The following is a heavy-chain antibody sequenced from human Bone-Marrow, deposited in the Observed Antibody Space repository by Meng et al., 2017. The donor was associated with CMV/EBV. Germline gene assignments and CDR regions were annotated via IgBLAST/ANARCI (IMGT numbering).Heavy chain of an antibody. V-gene: IGHV4-34*01. D-gene: IGHD6-19*01. J-gene: IGHJ6*02. Sequence: SESLSLTCGVYGGSFSDYYWSWIRQPPGKGLEWIGEINRSGSSSYNPSLKSRVTISIDTSKNQFSLKVNSVTAAETAIYYCARVSFSVAGSSCYGMDVWGQGTTVTVAS. CDR2: INRSGSS. CDR3: ARVSFSVAGSSCYGMDV. CDR1: GGSFSDYY.